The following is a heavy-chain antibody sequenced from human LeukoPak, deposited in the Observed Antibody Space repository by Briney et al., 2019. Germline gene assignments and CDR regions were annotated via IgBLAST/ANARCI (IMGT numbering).Heavy chain of an antibody. J-gene: IGHJ3*02. CDR1: GGSISSGGYY. CDR3: ARHHISGWLQSAFDI. D-gene: IGHD5-24*01. V-gene: IGHV4-39*01. Sequence: PSQTLSLTCTVFGGSISSGGYYWSWIRQPPGKGLEWIGSVYESGSTHYNPSLKSRVTISVDTSKNQFSLKLSSVTAADTAVYYCARHHISGWLQSAFDIWGQGTMVTVSA. CDR2: VYESGST.